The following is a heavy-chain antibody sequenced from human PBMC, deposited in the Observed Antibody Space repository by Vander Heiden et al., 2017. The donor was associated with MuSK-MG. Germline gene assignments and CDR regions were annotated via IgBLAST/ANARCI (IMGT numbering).Heavy chain of an antibody. V-gene: IGHV1-24*01. J-gene: IGHJ4*02. CDR2: FDPEDGEM. Sequence: QVQLVQSGAEVKMPGASVKVSCKVSGYSLTELSMHWGRQAPGKGLEWMGGFDPEDGEMIYAQKFQGRVTLIQDTSTDTAYMELSSLRSEDTAVYYCATVRQPWKESYFDYWGQGTLVTVSS. CDR3: ATVRQPWKESYFDY. D-gene: IGHD1-1*01. CDR1: GYSLTELS.